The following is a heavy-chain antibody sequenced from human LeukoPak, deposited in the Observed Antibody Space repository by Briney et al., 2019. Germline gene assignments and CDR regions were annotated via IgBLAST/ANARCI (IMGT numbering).Heavy chain of an antibody. J-gene: IGHJ3*02. V-gene: IGHV3-23*01. CDR3: AVAYYYGSGDAFDI. CDR1: GFTFSKYA. D-gene: IGHD3-10*01. CDR2: ISPSDGNT. Sequence: PGGSLRLSCAASGFTFSKYAMSWVRQAPGKGLEWVSAISPSDGNTFYADSVKGRFTISRDNAKNSLYLQMNSLRAEDTAVYYCAVAYYYGSGDAFDIWGQGTKVTVSS.